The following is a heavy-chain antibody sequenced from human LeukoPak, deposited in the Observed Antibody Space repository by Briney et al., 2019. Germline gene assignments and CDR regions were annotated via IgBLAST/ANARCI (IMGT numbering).Heavy chain of an antibody. CDR2: MYSSGST. J-gene: IGHJ4*02. CDR1: GGSISSGTYY. Sequence: SQTLSLTCTVSGGSISSGTYYWPRLRQPAGRGVEGVGRMYSSGSTSYNPSLDSRVRISINTSKNQFSLKLSSVTAADTAVYYCAGGMTTVTPHLDFWGQGTLVTVSS. V-gene: IGHV4-61*02. D-gene: IGHD4-17*01. CDR3: AGGMTTVTPHLDF.